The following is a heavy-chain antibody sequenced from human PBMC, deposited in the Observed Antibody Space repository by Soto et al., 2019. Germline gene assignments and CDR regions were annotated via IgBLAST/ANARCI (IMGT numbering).Heavy chain of an antibody. CDR2: INTDGSST. V-gene: IGHV3-74*01. J-gene: IGHJ6*02. Sequence: PGGSLRLSCAVSGFTFRSYWMHWVRQAPERGLAWVSRINTDGSSTSYADSVKGRFTISRDNAKNTLYLQMNSLRVEDTAVYYCARDETQTFRSYVYYYGVDVWGQGTTVTVSS. CDR3: ARDETQTFRSYVYYYGVDV. CDR1: GFTFRSYW. D-gene: IGHD3-16*01.